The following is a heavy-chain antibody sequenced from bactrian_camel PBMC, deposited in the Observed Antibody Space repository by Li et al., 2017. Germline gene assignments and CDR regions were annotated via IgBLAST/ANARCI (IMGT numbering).Heavy chain of an antibody. Sequence: QVQLVESGGGSVQSGGSLRLSCAASGSADSSGSMAWFRQAPGNEREGVAAIAARFGATYYADSVKGRFTLTRDNAKNTVYLQMNGLKPDDTALYYCAAATALDVWSNNWYRADVYGYWGQGTQVTVS. J-gene: IGHJ4*01. CDR1: GSADSSGS. CDR2: IAARFGAT. D-gene: IGHD6*01. CDR3: AAATALDVWSNNWYRADVYGY. V-gene: IGHV3S53*01.